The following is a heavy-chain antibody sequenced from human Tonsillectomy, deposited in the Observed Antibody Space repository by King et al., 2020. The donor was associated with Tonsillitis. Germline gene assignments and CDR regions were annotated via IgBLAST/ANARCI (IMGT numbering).Heavy chain of an antibody. D-gene: IGHD5-12*01. CDR3: ARGGGYSGYDLYFDL. V-gene: IGHV4-30-4*07. CDR1: GGSISSGGYS. J-gene: IGHJ2*01. CDR2: IYYSGST. Sequence: QLQESGPGLVKPSQTLSLTCAVSGGSISSGGYSWSWIRQPPGKGLEWIGYIYYSGSTYYNPSLKSRVTISVDTSKNQFSLRLSSVTAADTAVYYCARGGGYSGYDLYFDLWGRGTLVTVSS.